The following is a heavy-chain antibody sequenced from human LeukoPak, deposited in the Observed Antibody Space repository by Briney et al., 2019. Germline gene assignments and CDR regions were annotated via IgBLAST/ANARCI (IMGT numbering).Heavy chain of an antibody. Sequence: ASVKVSCKASGGTFSSYAISWVRQAPGQGLEWMGGIIPIFGTANYAQKFQGRVTITADESTSTAYMELSSLRSEDTVVYYCARARYCSGGSCYWFDPWGQGTLVTVSS. D-gene: IGHD2-15*01. CDR3: ARARYCSGGSCYWFDP. J-gene: IGHJ5*02. CDR2: IIPIFGTA. V-gene: IGHV1-69*13. CDR1: GGTFSSYA.